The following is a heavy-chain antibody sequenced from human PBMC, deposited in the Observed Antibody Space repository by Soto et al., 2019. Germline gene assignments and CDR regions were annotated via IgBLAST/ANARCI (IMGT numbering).Heavy chain of an antibody. D-gene: IGHD5-12*01. CDR3: AKDERSGYGVNGMDV. Sequence: PXGSLRLSCAASGVTFSSYGMHWVRQAPGKGLEWVAVISYDGSNKYYADSVKGRFTISRDNSKNTLYLQMNSLRAEDTAVYYCAKDERSGYGVNGMDVWGQGTTVTVSS. CDR2: ISYDGSNK. CDR1: GVTFSSYG. J-gene: IGHJ6*02. V-gene: IGHV3-30*18.